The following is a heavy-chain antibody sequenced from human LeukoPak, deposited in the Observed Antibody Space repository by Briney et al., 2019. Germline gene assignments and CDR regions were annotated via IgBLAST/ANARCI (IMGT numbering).Heavy chain of an antibody. V-gene: IGHV3-7*01. J-gene: IGHJ4*02. CDR2: IKQDGSEK. Sequence: PGGSLRLSCVASGLTVSNHWMSWVRQAPGKGLEWVANIKQDGSEKYYVDSVKGRFTISRDNAKNSLYLQMNSLRAEDTAVYYCARDYPYYYDSSGYYYNYWGQGTLVTVSS. CDR3: ARDYPYYYDSSGYYYNY. D-gene: IGHD3-22*01. CDR1: GLTVSNHW.